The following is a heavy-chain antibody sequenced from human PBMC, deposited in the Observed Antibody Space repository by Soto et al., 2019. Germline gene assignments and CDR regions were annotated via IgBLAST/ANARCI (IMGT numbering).Heavy chain of an antibody. CDR1: GFTFSSYS. V-gene: IGHV3-21*01. D-gene: IGHD3-22*01. CDR2: ISSSSSYI. Sequence: PGGSLRLSCAASGFTFSSYSMNWVRQAPGKGLEWVSSISSSSSYIYYADSVKGRFTISRDNAKNSLYLQMNSLRAEDTAVYYCARAKYYYDSSGPPAYWGQGTLVTVSS. CDR3: ARAKYYYDSSGPPAY. J-gene: IGHJ4*02.